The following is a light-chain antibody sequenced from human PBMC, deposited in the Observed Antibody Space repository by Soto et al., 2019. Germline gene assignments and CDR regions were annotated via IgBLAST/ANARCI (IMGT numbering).Light chain of an antibody. Sequence: DIQMTQSPSSLSASVGDRVTITCQASQDISNYLNWYQQKPGKAPKLLIYDASNLETGVPSRFSESGSGTDFTFTISSLQPEDIATYYCQQYDNLPPGTFGPGTKVDIK. CDR3: QQYDNLPPGT. CDR1: QDISNY. CDR2: DAS. J-gene: IGKJ3*01. V-gene: IGKV1-33*01.